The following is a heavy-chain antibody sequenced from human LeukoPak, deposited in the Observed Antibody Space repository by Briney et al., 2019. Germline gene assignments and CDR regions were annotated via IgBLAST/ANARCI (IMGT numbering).Heavy chain of an antibody. Sequence: GGSLRLSCAASGFTFSSYSMKWVRQAPGKGLEWVSSISSSSSYIYYADSVKGRFTISRDNAKNSLYLQMNSLRAEDTAVYYCARDDIAVATCFDYWCQGTLVTVSS. CDR3: ARDDIAVATCFDY. V-gene: IGHV3-21*01. J-gene: IGHJ4*02. CDR1: GFTFSSYS. CDR2: ISSSSSYI. D-gene: IGHD6-19*01.